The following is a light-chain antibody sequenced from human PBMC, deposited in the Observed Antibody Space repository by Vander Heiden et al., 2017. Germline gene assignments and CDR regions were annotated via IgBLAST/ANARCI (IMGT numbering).Light chain of an antibody. Sequence: DIQMTQSPSSLSASAGDRVHITCRASQAITSYLSPYQQKTGKAPRLLIMSASTLQGGVPSRFSGSGPGPDFTLTISGLQPEVFATYYCLQSYRPPHTFGQGTKLEI. V-gene: IGKV1-39*01. CDR3: LQSYRPPHT. CDR2: SAS. J-gene: IGKJ2*01. CDR1: QAITSY.